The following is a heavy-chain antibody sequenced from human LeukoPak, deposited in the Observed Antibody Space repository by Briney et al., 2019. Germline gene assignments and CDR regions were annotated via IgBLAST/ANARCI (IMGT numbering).Heavy chain of an antibody. CDR3: AKAGTEEDYMDV. J-gene: IGHJ6*03. Sequence: PGGSLRLSCAASGFTFSSYGMHWVRQAPGKGLEWVAFIRYDGSNKYYADSVKGRFTISRDNSKNTLYLQMNSLRAEDTAVYYCAKAGTEEDYMDVWGKGTTVTVSS. V-gene: IGHV3-30*02. CDR2: IRYDGSNK. CDR1: GFTFSSYG.